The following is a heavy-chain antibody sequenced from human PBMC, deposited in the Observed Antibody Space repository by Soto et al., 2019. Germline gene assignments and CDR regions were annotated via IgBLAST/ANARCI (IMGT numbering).Heavy chain of an antibody. Sequence: SETLSLTCTVSGASISSYSWSWIRQPPGKGLEWIGYIFYSGSTNYNPSLKSRVTISVDTSKNHFSLKLSSVTAADTAVYYCARQNRRTSPTYSKNWLDHWGQGTLVTVSS. CDR2: IFYSGST. CDR3: ARQNRRTSPTYSKNWLDH. D-gene: IGHD2-2*01. J-gene: IGHJ5*02. V-gene: IGHV4-59*08. CDR1: GASISSYS.